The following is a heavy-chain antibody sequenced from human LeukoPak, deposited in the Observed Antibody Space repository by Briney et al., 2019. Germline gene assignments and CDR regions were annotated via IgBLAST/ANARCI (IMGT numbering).Heavy chain of an antibody. CDR2: ISSSSSTI. CDR1: GFTFSSYS. CDR3: ARDPITYYYGSGSPGYFDY. V-gene: IGHV3-48*01. J-gene: IGHJ4*02. D-gene: IGHD3-10*01. Sequence: HPGGSLRLSCAASGFTFSSYSMNWVRHAPGKGLEWVSYISSSSSTIYYADSVKGRFTISRDNAKNSLYLQMNSLRAEDTAVYYCARDPITYYYGSGSPGYFDYWGQGTLVTVSS.